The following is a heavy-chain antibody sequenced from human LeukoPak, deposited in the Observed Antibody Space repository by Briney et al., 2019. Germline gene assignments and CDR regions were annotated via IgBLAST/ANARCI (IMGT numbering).Heavy chain of an antibody. J-gene: IGHJ5*02. Sequence: NPSETLSLTCTVSGGSISSHYWSWIRQPPGKGLEWIGYIYYNGSTNYNPSLKSRVTISVDTSKNQFSLKLSSVTAADTAVYYCARSPFVVVTASPGNWFDPWGQGTLVTVSS. D-gene: IGHD2-21*02. V-gene: IGHV4-59*11. CDR2: IYYNGST. CDR3: ARSPFVVVTASPGNWFDP. CDR1: GGSISSHY.